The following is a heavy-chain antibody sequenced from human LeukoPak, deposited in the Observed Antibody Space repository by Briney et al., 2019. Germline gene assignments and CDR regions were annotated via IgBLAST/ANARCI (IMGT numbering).Heavy chain of an antibody. J-gene: IGHJ4*02. Sequence: AGSLRLSCAASGFTFSPYWLTWVRQAPGKGLEWVANIKEDGSERYYVDSVKGRFTISRDNATNSLDLQMNSLRAEDTAVYYCVRGDRRFEYWGQGNLVTVSS. V-gene: IGHV3-7*03. CDR2: IKEDGSER. CDR1: GFTFSPYW. CDR3: VRGDRRFEY. D-gene: IGHD2-21*01.